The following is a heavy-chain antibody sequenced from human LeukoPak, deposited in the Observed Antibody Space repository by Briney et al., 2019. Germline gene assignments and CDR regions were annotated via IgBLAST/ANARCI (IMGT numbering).Heavy chain of an antibody. V-gene: IGHV1-69*05. CDR1: GGTFSSYA. D-gene: IGHD1-1*01. Sequence: ASVKVSCKASGGTFSSYAISWVRQAPGQGLEWMGGIIPLFGAANYAQKFQGRVTITTDESTSTAYMELSSLRSEDTAVYYCARARNWNDFDYWGQGTLVTVSS. CDR3: ARARNWNDFDY. CDR2: IIPLFGAA. J-gene: IGHJ4*02.